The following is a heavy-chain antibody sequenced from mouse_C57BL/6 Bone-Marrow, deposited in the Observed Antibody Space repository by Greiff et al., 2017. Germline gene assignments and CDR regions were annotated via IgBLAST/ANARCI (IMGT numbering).Heavy chain of an antibody. CDR3: ARQGLGRRAWFAY. CDR1: GFTFSDYY. V-gene: IGHV5-12*01. D-gene: IGHD4-1*01. J-gene: IGHJ3*01. CDR2: ISNGGGST. Sequence: EVHLVESGGGLVQPGGSLKLSCAASGFTFSDYYMYWVRQTPEKRLEWVAYISNGGGSTYYPEPVKGRFTISLDNAKNTLYLQMSRLKSEDTAMYYCARQGLGRRAWFAYWGQGTLVTVSA.